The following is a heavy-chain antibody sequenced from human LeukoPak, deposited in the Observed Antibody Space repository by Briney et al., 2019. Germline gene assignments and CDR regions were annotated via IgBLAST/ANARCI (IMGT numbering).Heavy chain of an antibody. CDR1: GYDFINYG. CDR3: ARGGPFPSSSSSREYYLDY. J-gene: IGHJ4*02. D-gene: IGHD6-6*01. V-gene: IGHV1-18*01. CDR2: RSIYNGNT. Sequence: ASVKVSCKASGYDFINYGISWVRQAPGQGLDWMGWRSIYNGNTDYKLQGRVTMTTDTSTNTAYMEVRSLRSDDTAVYYCARGGPFPSSSSSREYYLDYWGQGTLVTVSS.